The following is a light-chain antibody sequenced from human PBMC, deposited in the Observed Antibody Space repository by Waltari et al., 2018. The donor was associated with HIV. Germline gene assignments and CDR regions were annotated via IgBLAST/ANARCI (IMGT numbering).Light chain of an antibody. CDR2: EVS. J-gene: IGLJ2*01. CDR3: SSYTRSSTHVV. Sequence: QSALTQPASVSGSPGQSITISCTGTSRDVGGYNYVPWYQQHPGKAPKLMIYEVSNRPSGVSNRFSGSKSGNTASLTISGLQAEDEADYYCSSYTRSSTHVVFGGGTKLTVL. CDR1: SRDVGGYNY. V-gene: IGLV2-14*01.